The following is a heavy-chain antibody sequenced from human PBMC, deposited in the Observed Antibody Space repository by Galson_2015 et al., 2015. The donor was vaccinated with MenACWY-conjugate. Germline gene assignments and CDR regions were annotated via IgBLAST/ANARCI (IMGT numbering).Heavy chain of an antibody. CDR2: ICSGTRT. J-gene: IGHJ5*02. CDR1: GFTVSTNC. D-gene: IGHD3-16*01. Sequence: SLRLSRAASGFTVSTNCMSWVRQAPGKGLEWVSIICSGTRTFYADSVKGRFTISGDNSQNTVYLQMNSLSAEDTAMYYCARSGVGFGERWLDPWGQGTLVTVSS. V-gene: IGHV3-53*01. CDR3: ARSGVGFGERWLDP.